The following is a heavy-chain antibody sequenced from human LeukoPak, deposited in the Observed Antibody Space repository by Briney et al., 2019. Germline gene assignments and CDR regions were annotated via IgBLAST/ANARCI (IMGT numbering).Heavy chain of an antibody. D-gene: IGHD6-13*01. Sequence: GGSLRLSCAASGFTFSSYSMNSVRQAPGKGLEWVSSISSSSSYIYYADSVKGRFTISRDNAKNALYLQMNSLRAEDTAVYYCAREGIAAAGTYYYYGMDVWGKGTTVTVSS. J-gene: IGHJ6*04. CDR1: GFTFSSYS. CDR2: ISSSSSYI. V-gene: IGHV3-21*01. CDR3: AREGIAAAGTYYYYGMDV.